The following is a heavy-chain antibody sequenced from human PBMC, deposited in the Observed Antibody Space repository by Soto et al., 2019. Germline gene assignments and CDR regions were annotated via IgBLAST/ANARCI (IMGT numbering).Heavy chain of an antibody. D-gene: IGHD5-12*01. CDR1: GPTFIAYY. V-gene: IGHV1-2*02. J-gene: IGHJ4*02. Sequence: QLVQSGAEVKKPGASVRVSCKTSGPTFIAYYIHWVRQPPGQGLEWMGWIDPTSGGTTYEQKFLGRVTRTRDTSINTAYMDLNRLTSVDTAVYYCARVSVDVPEWGQGTLITVSS. CDR2: IDPTSGGT. CDR3: ARVSVDVPE.